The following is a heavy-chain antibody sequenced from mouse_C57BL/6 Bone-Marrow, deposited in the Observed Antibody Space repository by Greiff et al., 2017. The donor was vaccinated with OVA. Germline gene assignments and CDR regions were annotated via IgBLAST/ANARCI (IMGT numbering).Heavy chain of an antibody. CDR1: GFSLNTFGMG. D-gene: IGHD2-5*01. J-gene: IGHJ3*01. Sequence: QVTLKESGPGILQPSQTLSLTCSFSGFSLNTFGMGVGWIRQPSGRGLEWLGHIWRDDDKYYNPVLKSRLIISKDTSKNQVFLKIANVDSADTAIYYCARGYYSNSSWFAYWGQGTLVTVSA. CDR3: ARGYYSNSSWFAY. V-gene: IGHV8-8*01. CDR2: IWRDDDK.